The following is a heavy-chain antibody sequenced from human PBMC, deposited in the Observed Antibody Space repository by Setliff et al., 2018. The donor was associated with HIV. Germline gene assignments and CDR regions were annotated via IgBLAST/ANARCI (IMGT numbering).Heavy chain of an antibody. CDR3: ARTLVGPTGGYYFDY. CDR1: GYTFTNYG. Sequence: ASVKVSCKASGYTFTNYGISWVRQAPGQGLEWMGWISGYNGDTNYAQELQGRVTMTTDTSTSTADMELRSLRSDDTAGYYCARTLVGPTGGYYFDYWGQGTLVTVSS. CDR2: ISGYNGDT. V-gene: IGHV1-18*01. J-gene: IGHJ4*02. D-gene: IGHD1-26*01.